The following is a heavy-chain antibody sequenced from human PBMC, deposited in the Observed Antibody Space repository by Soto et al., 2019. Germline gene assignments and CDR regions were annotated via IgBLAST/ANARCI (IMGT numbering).Heavy chain of an antibody. CDR2: INHSGST. CDR3: ARRGFHCSGGSCYSVPWGY. Sequence: QVQLQQWGAGLLKPSETLSLTCAVYGGSFSGYYWSWIRQPPGKGLEWIGEINHSGSTNYNPSLKSRVTISVDTSKNQFSLKLSSVTAADTAVYYCARRGFHCSGGSCYSVPWGYCGQGTLVTVSS. D-gene: IGHD2-15*01. CDR1: GGSFSGYY. V-gene: IGHV4-34*01. J-gene: IGHJ4*02.